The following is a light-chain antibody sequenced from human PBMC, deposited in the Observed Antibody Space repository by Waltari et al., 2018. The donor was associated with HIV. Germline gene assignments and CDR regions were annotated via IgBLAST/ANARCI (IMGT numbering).Light chain of an antibody. V-gene: IGLV1-47*01. Sequence: QSVLTQPPSASGTPGQRVTISCSGSNSNIGTNSVYWYQQLPGTTPKLLIYSNGQLPSGGPDRFSGSRSGTSASLAISGRRSEDEAAYYCAAWDDILSGLVFGGGTKLTGL. CDR1: NSNIGTNS. CDR3: AAWDDILSGLV. J-gene: IGLJ3*02. CDR2: SNG.